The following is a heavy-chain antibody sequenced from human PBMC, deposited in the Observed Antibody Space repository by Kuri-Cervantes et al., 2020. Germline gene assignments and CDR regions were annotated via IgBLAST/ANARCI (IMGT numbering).Heavy chain of an antibody. D-gene: IGHD3-22*01. V-gene: IGHV3-33*03. Sequence: GESLKISCAASGFTFSSYGMHWVRQAPGKGLEWVAVIWYDGSNKYYADSVKGRLTISRDNAKNSLYLQMNSLRAEDTAMYHCVKGTFSEDSAYSDCWGQGTLVTVSS. J-gene: IGHJ4*02. CDR3: VKGTFSEDSAYSDC. CDR1: GFTFSSYG. CDR2: IWYDGSNK.